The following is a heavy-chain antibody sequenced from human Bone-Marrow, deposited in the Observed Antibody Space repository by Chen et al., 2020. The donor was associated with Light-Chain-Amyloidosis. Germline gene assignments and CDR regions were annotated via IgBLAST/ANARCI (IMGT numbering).Heavy chain of an antibody. J-gene: IGHJ4*02. CDR3: AILWGAWGSRFDS. CDR2: MSWNSGSI. Sequence: EVQLVESGGGLVQPGRSLRLSCAASGFTFDDYAMHWVRQAPGKGLEWVSGMSWNSGSIGYADSVKGRFTISRDNAKNSLYLQMNSLRAEDTALYYCAILWGAWGSRFDSWGQGTLVTVSS. CDR1: GFTFDDYA. V-gene: IGHV3-9*01. D-gene: IGHD3-16*01.